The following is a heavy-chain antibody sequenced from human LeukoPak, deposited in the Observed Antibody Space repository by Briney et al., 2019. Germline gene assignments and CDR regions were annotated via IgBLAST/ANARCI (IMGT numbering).Heavy chain of an antibody. J-gene: IGHJ1*01. V-gene: IGHV3-43*02. CDR2: ISGDGGST. Sequence: GGSLRLSCAASGFTFDDYAMHWVRQAPGKGLEWVSLISGDGGSTYYADSVKGRFTISRDNSKNSLYLQMNSLRTEDTALYYCAEDNVRAKYYYDSSGYFPSPQTPYFQHWGQGTLVTVSS. CDR3: AEDNVRAKYYYDSSGYFPSPQTPYFQH. CDR1: GFTFDDYA. D-gene: IGHD3-22*01.